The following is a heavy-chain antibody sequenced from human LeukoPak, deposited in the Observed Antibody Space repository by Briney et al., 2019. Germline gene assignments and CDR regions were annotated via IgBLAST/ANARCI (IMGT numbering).Heavy chain of an antibody. V-gene: IGHV1-69*04. CDR1: GGTFSSYA. Sequence: SVKVSCKASGGTFSSYAINWVRQAPGQGLEWMGRIIPILDIANNAQKFQGRVTITADKSTSTAYMELSSLRSEDTAVYYCVTRIREYYGVDYWGQGTLVTVSS. CDR2: IIPILDIA. CDR3: VTRIREYYGVDY. J-gene: IGHJ4*02. D-gene: IGHD4-17*01.